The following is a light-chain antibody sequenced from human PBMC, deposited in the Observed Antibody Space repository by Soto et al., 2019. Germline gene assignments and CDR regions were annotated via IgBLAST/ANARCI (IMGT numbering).Light chain of an antibody. CDR3: QQYDNLPIT. V-gene: IGKV1-33*01. CDR1: QAISNY. J-gene: IGKJ5*01. CDR2: DAS. Sequence: DIQMTQSPSSLSASVGDRVTITCQASQAISNYLNWYQQKPGKAPKLLIYDASNLETGFPSRFSGSGSGTDFTFTISSLQPEDIATYYCQQYDNLPITFGQGTRLEMK.